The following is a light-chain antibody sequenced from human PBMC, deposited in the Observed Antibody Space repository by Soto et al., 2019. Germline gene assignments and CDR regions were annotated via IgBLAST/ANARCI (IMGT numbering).Light chain of an antibody. V-gene: IGKV3-15*01. Sequence: IVMTQSPDTLPVSPGERATLSCRASQSVSTNLAWYQHKPGQAPRLLIYGASTRATGIPARFSGSGSGTEFTLTISSLQSEDVAVYYCQQYGDWPPETFGQGTKLEI. CDR2: GAS. J-gene: IGKJ2*01. CDR1: QSVSTN. CDR3: QQYGDWPPET.